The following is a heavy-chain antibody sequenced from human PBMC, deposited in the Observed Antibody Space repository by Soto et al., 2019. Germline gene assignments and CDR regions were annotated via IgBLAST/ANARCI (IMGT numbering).Heavy chain of an antibody. J-gene: IGHJ3*02. CDR3: AKAYGSGWYDAFDI. V-gene: IGHV3-9*01. Sequence: GGSLRLSCAASGFTFDDYAMHWVRQAPGKGLEWVSCISWNSGSIGYADSVKGRFTISRDNAKNSLYLQMNSLRAEDTSLYYCAKAYGSGWYDAFDIWGQGTMVTVSS. CDR2: ISWNSGSI. D-gene: IGHD3-10*01. CDR1: GFTFDDYA.